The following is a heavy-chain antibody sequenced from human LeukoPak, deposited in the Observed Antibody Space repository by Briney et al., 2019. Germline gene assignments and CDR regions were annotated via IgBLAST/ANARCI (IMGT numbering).Heavy chain of an antibody. J-gene: IGHJ6*03. D-gene: IGHD6-19*01. CDR2: IYTSGST. CDR3: ASTKPGYSSGWPRNYYYYYMDV. CDR1: GGSISSGSYY. Sequence: SETLSPTCTVSGGSISSGSYYWSWIRQPAGKRLEWIGRIYTSGSTNYNPSLKSRVTISVDTSKNQFSLKLSSVTAADTAVYYCASTKPGYSSGWPRNYYYYYMDVWGKGTTVTVSS. V-gene: IGHV4-61*02.